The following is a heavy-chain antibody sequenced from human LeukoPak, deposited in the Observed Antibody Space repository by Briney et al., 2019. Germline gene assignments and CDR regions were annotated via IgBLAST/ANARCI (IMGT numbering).Heavy chain of an antibody. V-gene: IGHV3-7*04. CDR2: IKQDGSEK. Sequence: GGSLRLSCAASGFTFSSYWMSWVRQAPGKGLEWVANIKQDGSEKFYVDSVEGRFTISRDNAKNSLYLQMNSLRADDTAVYYCARTYDILTGYFDYWGQGTLVTVSS. J-gene: IGHJ4*02. CDR3: ARTYDILTGYFDY. CDR1: GFTFSSYW. D-gene: IGHD3-9*01.